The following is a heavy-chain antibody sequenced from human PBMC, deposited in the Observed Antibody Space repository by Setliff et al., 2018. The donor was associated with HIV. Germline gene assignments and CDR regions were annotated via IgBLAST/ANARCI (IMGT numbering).Heavy chain of an antibody. CDR3: ARVMIGYSGYDAFDY. Sequence: SETLSLTCTVSGGSISSGSYYWSWIRQPAGKGLEWIGRIYTSGSTNYNPSLKSRVTISINTSKNQFSLKLSSVTAADTAVYYCARVMIGYSGYDAFDYWGQGTLVTVSS. D-gene: IGHD5-12*01. V-gene: IGHV4-61*02. CDR2: IYTSGST. J-gene: IGHJ4*02. CDR1: GGSISSGSYY.